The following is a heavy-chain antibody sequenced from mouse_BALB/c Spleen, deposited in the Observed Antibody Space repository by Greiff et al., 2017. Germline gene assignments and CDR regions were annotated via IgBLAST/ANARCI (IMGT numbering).Heavy chain of an antibody. Sequence: VQLQESGAELVRPGTSVKVSCKASGYAFTNYLIEWVKQRPGQGLEWIGVINPGSGGTNYNEKFKGKATLTADKSSSTAYMQLSSLTNEDSAVYYCTRSHYYGSRLWYFDVWGAGTTVTVSS. CDR3: TRSHYYGSRLWYFDV. D-gene: IGHD1-1*01. V-gene: IGHV1-54*01. J-gene: IGHJ1*01. CDR1: GYAFTNYL. CDR2: INPGSGGT.